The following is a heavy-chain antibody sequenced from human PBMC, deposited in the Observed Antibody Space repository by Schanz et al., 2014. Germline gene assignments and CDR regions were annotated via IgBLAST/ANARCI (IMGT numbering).Heavy chain of an antibody. CDR3: VGIHVAVAEAFY. CDR2: TSTDGTKT. D-gene: IGHD6-19*01. Sequence: QVQLVESGGGVVQPGGSLRLSCAASGFTFRGHAMHWVRQAPGQGLEKVAVTSTDGTKTYYAASVRGRFTISRDNSKNTVYLQMNSLRSEDTALYYCVGIHVAVAEAFYWGQGALVIVS. V-gene: IGHV3-30*04. J-gene: IGHJ4*02. CDR1: GFTFRGHA.